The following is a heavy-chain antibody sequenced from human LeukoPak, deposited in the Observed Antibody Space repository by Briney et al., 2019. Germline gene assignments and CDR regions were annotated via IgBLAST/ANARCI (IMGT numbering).Heavy chain of an antibody. CDR1: AFTFTSYS. D-gene: IGHD6-13*01. V-gene: IGHV3-21*01. CDR2: ISSSSSYI. CDR3: ASHGYSSSWYCPN. Sequence: GGSLRLSCAAAAFTFTSYSMNWVRQAPGKGLEWVSSISSSSSYIYYADSVKGRFTISRDNAKNSLYLQMNSLRADGTAVYYCASHGYSSSWYCPNWGQGTLVTVSS. J-gene: IGHJ4*02.